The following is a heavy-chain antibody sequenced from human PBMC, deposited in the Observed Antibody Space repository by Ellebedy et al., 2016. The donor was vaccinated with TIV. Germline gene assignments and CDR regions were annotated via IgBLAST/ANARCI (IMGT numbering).Heavy chain of an antibody. V-gene: IGHV1-18*01. D-gene: IGHD1-14*01. CDR2: ISAYNGNT. Sequence: AASVKVSCKASGYTFSYYGISWVRQAPGQGLEWMGWISAYNGNTYYAQKLQSRVTLTIDTSTSTAYMELRSLRSDDTALYYCATKGAELTALGFWGQGTLVTVSS. CDR1: GYTFSYYG. J-gene: IGHJ4*02. CDR3: ATKGAELTALGF.